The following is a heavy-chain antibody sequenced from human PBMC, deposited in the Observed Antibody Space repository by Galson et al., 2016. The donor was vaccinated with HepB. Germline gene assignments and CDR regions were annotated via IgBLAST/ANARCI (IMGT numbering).Heavy chain of an antibody. D-gene: IGHD7-27*01. CDR3: ARDLSWSGEPHFDY. CDR1: GFTLSGYN. Sequence: SLRLSCAASGFTLSGYNMNWVRQAPGKGLEWVSSISSSSSYIHYADSVKGRFTISRDNANNSLYLQMSSLRAEDTALYYCARDLSWSGEPHFDYWGQRTLVTVSS. CDR2: ISSSSSYI. V-gene: IGHV3-21*01. J-gene: IGHJ4*02.